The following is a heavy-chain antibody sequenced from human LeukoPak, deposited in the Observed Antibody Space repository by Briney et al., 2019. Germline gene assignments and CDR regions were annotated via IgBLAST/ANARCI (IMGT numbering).Heavy chain of an antibody. J-gene: IGHJ4*02. CDR2: IKQDGGEK. D-gene: IGHD3-3*01. V-gene: IGHV3-7*01. CDR1: GFTFSNYA. CDR3: ARGRYDFWSGYLYYFDY. Sequence: GGSLRLSCTASGFTFSNYAMSWVRQAPGKGLEWVANIKQDGGEKYYVDSVKGRFTISRDNAKNSLYLQMNSLRAEDTAVYYCARGRYDFWSGYLYYFDYWGQGTLVTVSS.